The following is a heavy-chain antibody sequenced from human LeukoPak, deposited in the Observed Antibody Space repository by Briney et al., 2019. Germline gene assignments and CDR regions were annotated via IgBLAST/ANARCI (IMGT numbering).Heavy chain of an antibody. J-gene: IGHJ4*02. CDR3: TKTDYYDKSGYSFDS. CDR1: GFSFSSYG. CDR2: IWYDGSNK. Sequence: PGGSLRLSCAAAGFSFSSYGMHWVRQAPGKGLEWVAVIWYDGSNKYYAGSVKGRFTISRDNSKSTLSLEMNSLRVEDTAVYYCTKTDYYDKSGYSFDSWGQGALVIVSS. D-gene: IGHD3-22*01. V-gene: IGHV3-33*06.